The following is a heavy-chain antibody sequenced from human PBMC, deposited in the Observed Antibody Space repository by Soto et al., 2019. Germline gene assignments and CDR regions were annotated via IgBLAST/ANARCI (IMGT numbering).Heavy chain of an antibody. D-gene: IGHD6-19*01. J-gene: IGHJ4*02. CDR2: IYYSGST. Sequence: TSETLSLTCTVSGGSISNDAYYWNWIRQHPGKGLEWIGYIYYSGSTYYNPSLKSRVTISVDTSKNQFSLKLSSVTAADTAVYYCARASIAVGGPLDSWGLGTLVTVSS. CDR1: GGSISNDAYY. V-gene: IGHV4-31*03. CDR3: ARASIAVGGPLDS.